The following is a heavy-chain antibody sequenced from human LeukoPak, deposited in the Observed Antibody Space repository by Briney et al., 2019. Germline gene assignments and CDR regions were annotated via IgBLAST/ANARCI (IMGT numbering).Heavy chain of an antibody. D-gene: IGHD2-2*01. V-gene: IGHV3-48*01. CDR3: ARVPAATDY. CDR1: GFTFSSYS. J-gene: IGHJ4*02. CDR2: ISSSSSTI. Sequence: GGSLRLSCAASGFTFSSYSMNWVRQAPGKGLEWVSYISSSSSTIYYADSVKGRFTISRDNAKNSLYLQMSSLRAEDTAVYYCARVPAATDYWGQGTLVTVSS.